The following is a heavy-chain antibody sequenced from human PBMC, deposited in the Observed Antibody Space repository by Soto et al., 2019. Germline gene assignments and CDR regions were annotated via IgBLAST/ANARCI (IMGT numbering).Heavy chain of an antibody. V-gene: IGHV3-23*01. D-gene: IGHD4-17*01. Sequence: GGSLRLSCAASGFTFSSYAMSWVRQAPGKGLEWVSAISGSGGSTYYADSVKGRFTISRDNSKNTLYLQMNSMRAEDTAVYFWARDKSKFDYGPTGSEYFQHWGQGTLVTVSS. CDR2: ISGSGGST. J-gene: IGHJ1*01. CDR3: ARDKSKFDYGPTGSEYFQH. CDR1: GFTFSSYA.